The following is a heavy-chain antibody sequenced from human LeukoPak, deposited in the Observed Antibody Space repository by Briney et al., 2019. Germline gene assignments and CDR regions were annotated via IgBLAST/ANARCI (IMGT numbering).Heavy chain of an antibody. J-gene: IGHJ6*02. D-gene: IGHD3-10*01. Sequence: SETLSLTCTVSGGSISSYYWSWIRHPPGKGLEWIGYIYYSGSTNYNPSLKSRITISVDTSKNQFSLKLSSVTAADTAVYYCARDLWGSGSTYYYYGLDVWGQGTTVTVSS. CDR2: IYYSGST. CDR3: ARDLWGSGSTYYYYGLDV. CDR1: GGSISSYY. V-gene: IGHV4-59*01.